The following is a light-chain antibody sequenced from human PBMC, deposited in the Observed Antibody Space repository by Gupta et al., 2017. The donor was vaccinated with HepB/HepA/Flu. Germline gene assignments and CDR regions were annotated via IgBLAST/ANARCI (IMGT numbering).Light chain of an antibody. CDR2: KDS. Sequence: SYELTQPPSVSVSPGQPASITCSGDKLGDKYACWYPHKPGQYLLLVIYKDSNRTAEAPERFSASTSGTTATLTIGGTQAGDEDYYYCQAGDSSDVVFGGGTKLTVL. J-gene: IGLJ2*01. CDR3: QAGDSSDVV. CDR1: KLGDKY. V-gene: IGLV3-1*01.